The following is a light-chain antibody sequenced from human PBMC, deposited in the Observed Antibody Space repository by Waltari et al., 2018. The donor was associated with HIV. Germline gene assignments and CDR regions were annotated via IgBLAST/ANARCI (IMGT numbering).Light chain of an antibody. CDR3: QQFYTTPRT. CDR2: CAS. CDR1: HNLLHNSNNKTY. J-gene: IGKJ2*01. Sequence: DIVMTQSPDSLAVSLGERATIHCKSRHNLLHNSNNKTYFAWYQQMPRHPPKLLINCASTRESAVPDRFSGSGSGDHFTFTSSSLQPEDVAIYYCQQFYTTPRTFGQGTKVEIK. V-gene: IGKV4-1*01.